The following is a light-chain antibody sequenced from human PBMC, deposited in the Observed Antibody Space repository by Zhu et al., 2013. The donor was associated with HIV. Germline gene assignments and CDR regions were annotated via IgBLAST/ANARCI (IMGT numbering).Light chain of an antibody. CDR3: QQLNSYPRLT. V-gene: IGKV1-9*01. CDR1: QDIGIY. J-gene: IGKJ4*01. CDR2: GAS. Sequence: IQLTQSPPSLSASIGDRVTITCRASQDIGIYLAWYQQKPGKPPKLLIYGASNLQSGVPSSFSGSGSGTDFTLTISSLRPEDFAIYYCQQLNSYPRLTFGGGPGWRSN.